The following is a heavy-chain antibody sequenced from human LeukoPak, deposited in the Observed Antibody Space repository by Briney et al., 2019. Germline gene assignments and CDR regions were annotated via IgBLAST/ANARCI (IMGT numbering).Heavy chain of an antibody. V-gene: IGHV3-74*01. Sequence: GGSLRLSCAASGFTFSSYWMHWVRQAPGKGLVWVSRINSDGSSTSYADSVKGRFTTSRDNAKNTLYLQMNSLRAEDTAVYYCARVEWELDFDYWGQGTLVTVSS. CDR2: INSDGSST. CDR3: ARVEWELDFDY. J-gene: IGHJ4*02. CDR1: GFTFSSYW. D-gene: IGHD1-26*01.